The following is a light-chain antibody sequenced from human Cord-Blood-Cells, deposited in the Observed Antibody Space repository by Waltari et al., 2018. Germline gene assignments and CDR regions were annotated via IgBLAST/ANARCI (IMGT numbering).Light chain of an antibody. CDR2: GAS. CDR3: QQYNNWPPWT. Sequence: EIVMTPSPATLSVSPGEIATIPCRDSQSVRSNLAWYQQKPCQAPRLLIYGASTRSTGIPARFSGSGSGTEFTLTISSLQSEDFAVYYCQQYNNWPPWTFGQGTKVEIK. CDR1: QSVRSN. J-gene: IGKJ1*01. V-gene: IGKV3-15*01.